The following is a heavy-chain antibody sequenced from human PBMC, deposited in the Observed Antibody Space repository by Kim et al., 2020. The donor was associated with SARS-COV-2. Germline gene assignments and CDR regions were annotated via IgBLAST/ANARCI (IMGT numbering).Heavy chain of an antibody. D-gene: IGHD7-27*01. Sequence: SETLSLTCSVSGVSLDSGGYYFTWIRQRPGKGLEWVGYIYNTGSAYYTASLQSRLTMSVDTSKSQFSMKLTSVTAADTAVYYCAREGTGDHGNWGPG. J-gene: IGHJ1*01. CDR3: AREGTGDHGN. CDR2: IYNTGSA. V-gene: IGHV4-31*03. CDR1: GVSLDSGGYY.